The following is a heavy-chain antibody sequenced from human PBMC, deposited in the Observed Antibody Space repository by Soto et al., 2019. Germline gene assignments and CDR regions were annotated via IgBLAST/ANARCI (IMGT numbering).Heavy chain of an antibody. CDR2: IYWDDDK. CDR1: GFSLDSPAVG. D-gene: IGHD6-19*01. V-gene: IGHV2-5*02. CDR3: AHGSGWLSDY. J-gene: IGHJ4*02. Sequence: QITLKESDPTLVKPTQTLTLTCTFSGFSLDSPAVGVNWIRQPPGKALEWLGLIYWDDDKQYNPSLKSRLTITRDTSKNQVVLTMTNMDPVDTATYYCAHGSGWLSDYWGQRTLVTVSS.